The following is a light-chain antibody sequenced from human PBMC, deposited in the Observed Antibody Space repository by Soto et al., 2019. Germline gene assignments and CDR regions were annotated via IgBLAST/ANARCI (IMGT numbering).Light chain of an antibody. CDR3: SSYTSSSTLV. V-gene: IGLV2-14*01. CDR1: SSDVGGYNY. J-gene: IGLJ1*01. CDR2: EVS. Sequence: QSALPQPASVCGSPGQSSTISCTGTSSDVGGYNYVSWYQQHPGKAPKLMIYEVSNRPSGVSNRFSGSKSGNTASVTISGLQAEDEADYYCSSYTSSSTLVFGPGTKLTVL.